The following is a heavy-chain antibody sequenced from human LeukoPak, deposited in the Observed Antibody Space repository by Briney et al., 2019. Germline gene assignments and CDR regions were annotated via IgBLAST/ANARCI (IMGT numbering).Heavy chain of an antibody. Sequence: PGGSLRLSCAVSGFAFGSEAMSWVRQSPARGLEWVASISPGGGTTYYADNVRGRFTISRDNSKNTLYLQMNSLRAEDTAVYYCAKVGATTWGYWGQGTLVTVSS. V-gene: IGHV3-23*01. J-gene: IGHJ4*02. CDR3: AKVGATTWGY. CDR2: ISPGGGTT. D-gene: IGHD1-26*01. CDR1: GFAFGSEA.